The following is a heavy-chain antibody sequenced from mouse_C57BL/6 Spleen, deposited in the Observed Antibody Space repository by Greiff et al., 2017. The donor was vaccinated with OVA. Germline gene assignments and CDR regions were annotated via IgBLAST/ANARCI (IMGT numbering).Heavy chain of an antibody. CDR1: GYTFTDYN. J-gene: IGHJ3*01. CDR2: INPKNGGT. Sequence: EVQLQQSGPELVKPGASVKISCKASGYTFTDYNMDWVKQSPGKSLEWIGDINPKNGGTIYNQKFKGKATLTVDKSSSTAYMELRSLTSEDTAVYYCAIDSAGCVGAWFAYWGQGTLVTVSA. V-gene: IGHV1-18*01. D-gene: IGHD3-2*02. CDR3: AIDSAGCVGAWFAY.